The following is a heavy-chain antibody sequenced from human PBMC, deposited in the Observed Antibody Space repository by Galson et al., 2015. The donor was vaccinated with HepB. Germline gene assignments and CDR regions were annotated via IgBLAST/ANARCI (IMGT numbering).Heavy chain of an antibody. Sequence: SGTPFLPRAGSGGSLSSGNWGGWVRPPPGGGVGWVGEKYYTGGTKYNTSPQNRVNMSINKSKKQFSLKLTSVTAADTAVYYCARDHERELPGYWGQGTLVTVSS. CDR2: KYYTGGT. CDR3: ARDHERELPGY. V-gene: IGHV4-4*02. J-gene: IGHJ4*02. CDR1: GGSLSSGNW. D-gene: IGHD1-7*01.